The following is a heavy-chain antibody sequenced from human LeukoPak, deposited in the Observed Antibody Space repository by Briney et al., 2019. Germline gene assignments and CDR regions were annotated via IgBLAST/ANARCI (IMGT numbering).Heavy chain of an antibody. Sequence: SETLSLTCSVSGGSVGSNYYYWGWIRQPPGKGLEWIGSISYTGATHYSPSLESRVTISLDTSKNQFSLKLASVTPADTAVYYCAREGTRWADENWFDPWGQGSLVIVSS. V-gene: IGHV4-39*07. CDR2: ISYTGAT. D-gene: IGHD1-26*01. J-gene: IGHJ5*02. CDR1: GGSVGSNYYY. CDR3: AREGTRWADENWFDP.